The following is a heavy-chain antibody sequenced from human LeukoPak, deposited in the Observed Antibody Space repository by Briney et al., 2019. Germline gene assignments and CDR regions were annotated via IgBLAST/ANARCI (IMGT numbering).Heavy chain of an antibody. CDR3: ARALGRGITMVRGPRYYFDY. CDR2: MNPNSGNT. V-gene: IGHV1-8*01. CDR1: GYTFTSYD. Sequence: ASVKVSCKASGYTFTSYDINWVRQATGQGLEWMGWMNPNSGNTGYAQKFQGRVTMTRNASISTAYMELSSLRSEDTAVYYCARALGRGITMVRGPRYYFDYWAREPWSPSPQ. J-gene: IGHJ4*02. D-gene: IGHD3-10*01.